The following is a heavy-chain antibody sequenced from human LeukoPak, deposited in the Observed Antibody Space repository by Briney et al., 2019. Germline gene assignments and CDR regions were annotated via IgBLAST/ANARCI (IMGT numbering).Heavy chain of an antibody. CDR1: MVSISRISYH. CDR2: IYYSEST. V-gene: IGHV4-39*01. CDR3: ARLQGAAAGTTIDY. J-gene: IGHJ4*02. D-gene: IGHD6-13*01. Sequence: PSETLSLSCTVSMVSISRISYHCGWIRQPPGKGLEWIGSIYYSESTYCNPSLKSRVTISVDTSKNQFSLKLSSVTAADTAVYYCARLQGAAAGTTIDYWGQGTLVTVSS.